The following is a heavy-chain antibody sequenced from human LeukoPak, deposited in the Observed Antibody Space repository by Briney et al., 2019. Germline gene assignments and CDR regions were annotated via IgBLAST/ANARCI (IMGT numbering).Heavy chain of an antibody. V-gene: IGHV4-59*01. CDR1: GGSISIFN. D-gene: IGHD3-22*01. Sequence: TSETLSLTCTVSGGSISIFNWSWIRQPPGKGLEWIGYIYYSGSTSYNPSLESRVTISVDTAKNRFSLKLSSVTAADTAVYYCARDHYDSSGYLHYFYYLDVWGKGTTVTVSS. CDR2: IYYSGST. CDR3: ARDHYDSSGYLHYFYYLDV. J-gene: IGHJ6*03.